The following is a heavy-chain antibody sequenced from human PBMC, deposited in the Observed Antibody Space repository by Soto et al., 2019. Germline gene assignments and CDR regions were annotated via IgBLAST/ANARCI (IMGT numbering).Heavy chain of an antibody. V-gene: IGHV4-59*08. CDR1: GGSISSYY. D-gene: IGHD1-1*01. CDR3: ARRYGTTFDY. Sequence: PSETLSLTCTVSGGSISSYYWSWIRQPPGKGLEWIGYIYYSGSTNYNPSLKSRVTISVDTSKNQFSLKPSSVTAAATAVYYCARRYGTTFDYWGQGTLVTVSS. J-gene: IGHJ4*02. CDR2: IYYSGST.